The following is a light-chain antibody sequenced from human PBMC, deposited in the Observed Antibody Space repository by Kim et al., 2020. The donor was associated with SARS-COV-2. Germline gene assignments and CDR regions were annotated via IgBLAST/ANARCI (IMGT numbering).Light chain of an antibody. CDR3: QQYGSPPIT. CDR2: GAS. V-gene: IGKV3-20*01. J-gene: IGKJ5*01. CDR1: QSVSRTY. Sequence: EIVLTQSPGTLSLSPGERATLSCRASQSVSRTYLGWYQQMPGQAPSLLIYGASNRAPGIPDRFIGSESGTDFTLTISRLEPEDFAVYFCQQYGSPPITFGPGTRLEIK.